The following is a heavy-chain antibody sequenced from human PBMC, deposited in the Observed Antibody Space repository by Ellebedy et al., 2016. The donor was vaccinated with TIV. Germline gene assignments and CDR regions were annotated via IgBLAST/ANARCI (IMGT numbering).Heavy chain of an antibody. CDR1: GFTFANYA. V-gene: IGHV3-23*01. CDR2: IRGRDGRT. CDR3: ARDDALDGGYLDS. Sequence: GESLKISCAASGFTFANYAMTWVRQVPGKGLEWFSSIRGRDGRTFYTESAKGRFTISRDNSKNTLFLQMNNLRVEDTAMYYCARDDALDGGYLDSWGQGTLVTVSS. J-gene: IGHJ4*02. D-gene: IGHD3-16*01.